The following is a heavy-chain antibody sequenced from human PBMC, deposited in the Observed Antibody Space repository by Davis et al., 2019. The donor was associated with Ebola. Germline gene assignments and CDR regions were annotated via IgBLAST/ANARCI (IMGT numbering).Heavy chain of an antibody. V-gene: IGHV4-61*08. J-gene: IGHJ4*02. CDR2: IYYSGST. D-gene: IGHD6-19*01. CDR3: ARGWDSSGWQN. Sequence: MPSETLSLTCAVSGGSISSAGYSCSWIRPPPGKGLERIGYIYYSGSTKYNPSLKSRVTISIDTSKSQFALKLTSVSAADTAVYYCARGWDSSGWQNWGQGTLVTVSS. CDR1: GGSISSAGYS.